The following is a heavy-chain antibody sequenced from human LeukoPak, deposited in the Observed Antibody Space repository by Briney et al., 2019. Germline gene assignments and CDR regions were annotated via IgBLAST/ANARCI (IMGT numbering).Heavy chain of an antibody. CDR1: GYTFTGYY. V-gene: IGHV1-2*02. D-gene: IGHD2-2*02. J-gene: IGHJ4*02. CDR3: ARAFRRWHQLLYAHYYFDY. Sequence: ASVKVPCKASGYTFTGYYMHWVRQAPGQGLEWMGWINPNSGGTNYAQKFQGRVTMTRDTSISTAYMELSRLRSDDTAVYYCARAFRRWHQLLYAHYYFDYWGQGTLVTVSS. CDR2: INPNSGGT.